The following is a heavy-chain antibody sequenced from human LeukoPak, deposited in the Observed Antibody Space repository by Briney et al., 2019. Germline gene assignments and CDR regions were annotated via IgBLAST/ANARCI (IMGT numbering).Heavy chain of an antibody. CDR2: INHSGST. D-gene: IGHD2-2*01. J-gene: IGHJ4*02. CDR3: ATEDCSSTSCYPD. CDR1: GGSFSGYY. V-gene: IGHV4-34*01. Sequence: SETLSLTCAVYGGSFSGYYWSWIRQPPGKGLEWIGEINHSGSTNYNPSLKSRVTISVGTSKNQFSLKLSSVTAADTAVYYCATEDCSSTSCYPDWGQGTLVTVSS.